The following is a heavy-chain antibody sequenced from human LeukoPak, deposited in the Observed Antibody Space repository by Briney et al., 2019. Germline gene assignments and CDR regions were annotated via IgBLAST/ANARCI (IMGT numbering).Heavy chain of an antibody. CDR3: ARKYSGYDLGGFDY. CDR2: ISYDGSNK. CDR1: GFTFNTYV. J-gene: IGHJ4*02. D-gene: IGHD5-12*01. V-gene: IGHV3-30*03. Sequence: GGSLRLSCAASGFTFNTYVMHWGRQAPGKGLEWVAAISYDGSNKYYADSVKGRFTISRDNSKNTLYLQMNSLSAEDTAVYYCARKYSGYDLGGFDYWGQGTLVTVSS.